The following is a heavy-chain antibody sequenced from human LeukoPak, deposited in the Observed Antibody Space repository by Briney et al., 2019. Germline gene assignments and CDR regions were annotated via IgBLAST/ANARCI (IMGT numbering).Heavy chain of an antibody. CDR2: IFYSGSA. CDR1: GGSIYSHY. Sequence: PSETLSLTCSVSGGSIYSHYWSWIRQPPGQGLEWIGYIFYSGSANYNPSLRSRVTISIDTSKKQFSLKLSAVTAADTAVYYCARASQLYFFDYWGQGTLVTVSS. V-gene: IGHV4-59*11. CDR3: ARASQLYFFDY. J-gene: IGHJ4*02. D-gene: IGHD2-15*01.